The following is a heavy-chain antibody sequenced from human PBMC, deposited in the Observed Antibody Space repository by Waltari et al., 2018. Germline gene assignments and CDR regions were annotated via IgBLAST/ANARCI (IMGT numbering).Heavy chain of an antibody. CDR1: GASVRSGDLC. Sequence: QVQLQESGPGLVKPSQTLAPPCAASGASVRSGDLCWSCIRQPPGKGLEWIGYICYSGSTYYNPSLKSRLSMSVDTSKNQFSLNLNSVTAADTAMYYCARAVSIDRIVVVTHFDYWGQGTLVTVSS. V-gene: IGHV4-30-4*08. CDR3: ARAVSIDRIVVVTHFDY. CDR2: ICYSGST. D-gene: IGHD3-22*01. J-gene: IGHJ4*02.